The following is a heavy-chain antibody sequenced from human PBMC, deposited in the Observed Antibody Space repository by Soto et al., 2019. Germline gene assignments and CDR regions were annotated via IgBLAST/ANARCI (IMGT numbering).Heavy chain of an antibody. V-gene: IGHV1-18*01. J-gene: IGHJ4*02. CDR2: ISAYNGNT. Sequence: QVRLVQSGAEVKKPGASVKVSCKASGYTFTSYGISWVRQAPGQGLEWMGWISAYNGNTNYAQKLQGRVTMTTDTSTSTAYMELRRLRSDDTAVYYCARDYDFWSGYYSPLDYWGQGTLVTVSS. CDR3: ARDYDFWSGYYSPLDY. D-gene: IGHD3-3*01. CDR1: GYTFTSYG.